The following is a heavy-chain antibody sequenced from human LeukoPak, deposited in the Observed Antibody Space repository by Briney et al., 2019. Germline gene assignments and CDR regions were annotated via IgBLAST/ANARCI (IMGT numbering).Heavy chain of an antibody. V-gene: IGHV1-8*01. Sequence: ASVKVSCKASGYTFTSYDFNWVRQATGQRPEWMGWMSPNSGDIGYAQKFQDRVTITADESTSTAYMELSSLRSEDTAVYYCAMGVGSGSYYVFSAFDIWGQGTMVTVSS. J-gene: IGHJ3*02. D-gene: IGHD1-26*01. CDR1: GYTFTSYD. CDR3: AMGVGSGSYYVFSAFDI. CDR2: MSPNSGDI.